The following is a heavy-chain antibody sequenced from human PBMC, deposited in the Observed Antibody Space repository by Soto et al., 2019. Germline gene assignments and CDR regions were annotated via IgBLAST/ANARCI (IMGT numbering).Heavy chain of an antibody. Sequence: VQLVESGGDLVQTGGSLRLSCAASGSTFSSYALNWVRQVPGKGLEWVSYISSTGGTRYYADSVEGRFTISRDNAKNSLYLQMNSLRDEDTALYFCARDVSGFVRFDDWGQGTLVTVSS. CDR3: ARDVSGFVRFDD. V-gene: IGHV3-48*02. CDR1: GSTFSSYA. D-gene: IGHD6-19*01. J-gene: IGHJ4*02. CDR2: ISSTGGTR.